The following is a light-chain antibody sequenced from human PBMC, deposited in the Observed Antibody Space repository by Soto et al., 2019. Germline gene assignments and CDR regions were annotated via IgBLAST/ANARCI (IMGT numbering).Light chain of an antibody. Sequence: DIQMTQSPSTLSASVGDRVTITCRASQSINNYFAWHQQKPGKAPKLLISQASSLEGGVPSRFSGSGSGTDFTLTITSLQPDDFATYYCQQYNSRRTFGQGTRVEI. J-gene: IGKJ1*01. CDR2: QAS. CDR1: QSINNY. CDR3: QQYNSRRT. V-gene: IGKV1-5*03.